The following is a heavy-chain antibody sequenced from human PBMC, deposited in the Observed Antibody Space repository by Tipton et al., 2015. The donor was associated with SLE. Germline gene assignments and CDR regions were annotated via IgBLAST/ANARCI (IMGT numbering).Heavy chain of an antibody. CDR2: IKQDGSEK. CDR3: ARDSSFMTSASGMDV. D-gene: IGHD3-16*02. CDR1: GFTFSPYW. J-gene: IGHJ6*02. Sequence: SLRLSCAASGFTFSPYWMSWVRQAPGRGLEWVANIKQDGSEKYYVDSVRGRFTISRDTSKNMLYLQMSSLRAEDTAIYYCARDSSFMTSASGMDVWGQGTTVTVSS. V-gene: IGHV3-7*05.